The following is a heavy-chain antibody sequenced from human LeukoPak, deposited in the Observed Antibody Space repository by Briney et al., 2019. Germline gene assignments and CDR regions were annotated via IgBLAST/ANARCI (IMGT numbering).Heavy chain of an antibody. Sequence: GGSLRLSCAASGFTFDDYAVHWVRQAPGKGLEWVSGISWNSGNIGYADSVKGRFTISRDNAKNSLYLQMNSLRAEDTALYYCAKDQNYDFWSGSANAFDIWGQGTMVTVSS. D-gene: IGHD3-3*01. J-gene: IGHJ3*02. V-gene: IGHV3-9*01. CDR3: AKDQNYDFWSGSANAFDI. CDR1: GFTFDDYA. CDR2: ISWNSGNI.